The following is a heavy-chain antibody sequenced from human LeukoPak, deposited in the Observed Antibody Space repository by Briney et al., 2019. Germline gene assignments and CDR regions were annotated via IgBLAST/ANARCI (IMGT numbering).Heavy chain of an antibody. D-gene: IGHD3-3*01. CDR1: GGSFSGYY. CDR3: ARGGIFVVLKKIKNYFDS. V-gene: IGHV4-34*01. Sequence: SETLSLTCAVYGGSFSGYYWSWIRQPPGKGLEWIGEINHSGSTNYNPSLKSRVTISVDTSKNQFSLKLSSVTAADTAVYYCARGGIFVVLKKIKNYFDSWGQGTLVTVSS. J-gene: IGHJ4*02. CDR2: INHSGST.